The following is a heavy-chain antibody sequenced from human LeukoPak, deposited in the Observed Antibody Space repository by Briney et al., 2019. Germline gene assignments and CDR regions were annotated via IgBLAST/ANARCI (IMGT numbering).Heavy chain of an antibody. V-gene: IGHV4-39*01. CDR2: IYYSGSF. CDR1: GGSISSSPYY. Sequence: SETLSLTCTVSGGSISSSPYYWGWIRQPPGKGLEWIGSIYYSGSFYYNPSLKSRVTMSVGTSKNQFSLKLSSVTAADTAVYYCATLYTSTWSPLIDYWGQGTLVTVSS. J-gene: IGHJ4*02. CDR3: ATLYTSTWSPLIDY. D-gene: IGHD6-13*01.